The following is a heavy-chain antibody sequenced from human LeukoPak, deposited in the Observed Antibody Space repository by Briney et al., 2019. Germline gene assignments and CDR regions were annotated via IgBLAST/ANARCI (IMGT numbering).Heavy chain of an antibody. D-gene: IGHD3-10*01. Sequence: GGSLTLSCTVSGFVFRNYCMHWVRQAPGKGLVWVSLINADGSITSHADSVKGRFTISRDNAKSTLYLQMNSLRPEDTAVYYCARGGVPASQDSWGQGTLVTVSS. V-gene: IGHV3-74*01. CDR2: INADGSIT. CDR1: GFVFRNYC. CDR3: ARGGVPASQDS. J-gene: IGHJ5*02.